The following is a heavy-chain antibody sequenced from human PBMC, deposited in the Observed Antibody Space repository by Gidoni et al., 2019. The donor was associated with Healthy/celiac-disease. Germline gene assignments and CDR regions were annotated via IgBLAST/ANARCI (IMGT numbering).Heavy chain of an antibody. CDR2: IKSKIDGETT. V-gene: IGHV3-15*06. J-gene: IGHJ6*02. Sequence: EVQLVESGGGLVKPGESLRLSCAASGFTFGAAWMTWVRQAPGKGLEWVGRIKSKIDGETTSYAAPVKGRFTISREDSKNTVFLQMSSLKTEDTAVYYCSGGTVQGAYGFYNGMDVWGQGTTVTVSS. D-gene: IGHD3-10*01. CDR1: GFTFGAAW. CDR3: SGGTVQGAYGFYNGMDV.